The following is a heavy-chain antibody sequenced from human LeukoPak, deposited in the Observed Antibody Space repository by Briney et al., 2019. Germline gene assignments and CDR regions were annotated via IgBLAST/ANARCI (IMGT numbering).Heavy chain of an antibody. V-gene: IGHV4-59*01. CDR1: GGSISSYY. Sequence: SETLSLTCTVSGGSISSYYWSWIRQPPGKGLEWIGYIYSSGSTNYNPSLKSRVTISVDTSKNQLSLMLSSVTAADTAVYYCARGGYSGYEFDYWGQGALVTCSS. CDR3: ARGGYSGYEFDY. J-gene: IGHJ4*02. CDR2: IYSSGST. D-gene: IGHD5-12*01.